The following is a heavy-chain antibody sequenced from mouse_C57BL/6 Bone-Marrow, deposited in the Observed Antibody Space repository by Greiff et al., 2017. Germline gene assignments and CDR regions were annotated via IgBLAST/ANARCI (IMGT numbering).Heavy chain of an antibody. Sequence: VQLQESGPGLVQPSQSLSITCTVSGFSLTSYGVHWVRQSPGKGLEWLGVIWRGGSTDYNAAFMSRLSITKDNTKSQVFCKMNSLQADDTAIYYCAKTFYGNDWYFDVWGTGTTVTVSS. J-gene: IGHJ1*03. D-gene: IGHD2-10*01. CDR3: AKTFYGNDWYFDV. V-gene: IGHV2-5*01. CDR2: IWRGGST. CDR1: GFSLTSYG.